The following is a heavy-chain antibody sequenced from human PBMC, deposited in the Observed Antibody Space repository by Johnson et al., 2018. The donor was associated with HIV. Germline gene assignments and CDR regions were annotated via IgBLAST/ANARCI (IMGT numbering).Heavy chain of an antibody. J-gene: IGHJ3*02. Sequence: VQLMESGGGLVHPGGSLRLSCAASGFTVSSYDMHWVRQSTGKGLEWVTAIGTAGDTYYPGSVKGRFTIYRENAKNSLDRQTNSLRAGDTDMYYCARVGSGELLDGFDIWGQGTMVTVSS. V-gene: IGHV3-13*01. CDR3: ARVGSGELLDGFDI. D-gene: IGHD3-10*01. CDR1: GFTVSSYD. CDR2: IGTAGDT.